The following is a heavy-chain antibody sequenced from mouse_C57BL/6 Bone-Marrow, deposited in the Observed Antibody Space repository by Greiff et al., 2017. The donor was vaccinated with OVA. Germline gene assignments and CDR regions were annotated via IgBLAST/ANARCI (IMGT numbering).Heavy chain of an antibody. CDR1: GFNIKDDY. D-gene: IGHD2-3*01. CDR2: IDPENGDT. Sequence: VQLQRSGAELVRPGASVKLSCTASGFNIKDDYMHWVKQRPEQGLEWIGWIDPENGDTEYASKFQGKATITADTSSNTAYLQLSSLTSEDTAVYYCTDGYYGYFDYWGQGTTLTVSS. CDR3: TDGYYGYFDY. V-gene: IGHV14-4*01. J-gene: IGHJ2*01.